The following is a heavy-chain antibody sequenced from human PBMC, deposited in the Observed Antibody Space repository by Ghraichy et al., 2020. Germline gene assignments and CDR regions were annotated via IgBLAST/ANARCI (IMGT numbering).Heavy chain of an antibody. V-gene: IGHV1-18*01. Sequence: ASVKVSCKASGYTFTSYGISWVRQAPGQGLEWMGWISAYNGNTNYAQKLQGRVTMTTDTSTSTAYMELRSLRSDDTAVYYCARDCSSTSCYVNYYYYMDVWGKGTTVTVSS. CDR2: ISAYNGNT. J-gene: IGHJ6*03. D-gene: IGHD2-2*01. CDR3: ARDCSSTSCYVNYYYYMDV. CDR1: GYTFTSYG.